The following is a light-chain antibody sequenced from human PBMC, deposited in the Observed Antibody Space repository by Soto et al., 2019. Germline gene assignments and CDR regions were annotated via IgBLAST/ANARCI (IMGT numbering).Light chain of an antibody. J-gene: IGKJ1*01. CDR1: QSVRSH. CDR3: QQYGSSPHT. V-gene: IGKV3-20*01. Sequence: PXALXVXPGGGXXLSXRASQSVRSHLAWYQQKPGQPPRLLIYGASARATGIPDRFSGSGSGTDFTLTISRLEPEDFAVYYCQQYGSSPHTFGQGTKVDIK. CDR2: GAS.